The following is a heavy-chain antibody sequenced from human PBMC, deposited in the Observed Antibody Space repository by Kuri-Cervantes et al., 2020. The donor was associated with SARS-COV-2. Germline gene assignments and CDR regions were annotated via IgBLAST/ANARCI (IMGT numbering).Heavy chain of an antibody. CDR2: ISGSGGST. D-gene: IGHD7-27*01. CDR3: ASARGLNWGSFDY. Sequence: GESLKISCAASGFTFSSYAMSWVRQAPGKGLEWVSAISGSGGSTYYADSVKGRFTISRDNSKNTLYLQMNSLRAEDTAVYYCASARGLNWGSFDYWGQGTLVTVSS. J-gene: IGHJ4*02. CDR1: GFTFSSYA. V-gene: IGHV3-23*01.